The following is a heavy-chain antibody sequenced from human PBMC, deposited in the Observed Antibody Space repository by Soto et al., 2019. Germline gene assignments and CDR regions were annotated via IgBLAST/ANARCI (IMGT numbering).Heavy chain of an antibody. D-gene: IGHD2-2*01. CDR2: IYYSGST. CDR3: ARVRGEDIVVVPAAIFSGMDV. V-gene: IGHV4-31*02. J-gene: IGHJ6*02. Sequence: PSEPLSLTWTVSCVSISSGGYCWSWIRQHPGKGLEWIGYIYYSGSTYYNPSLKSRVTISVDTSKNQFSLKLSSVTAADTAVYYCARVRGEDIVVVPAAIFSGMDVWGQGTTVTVSS. CDR1: CVSISSGGYC.